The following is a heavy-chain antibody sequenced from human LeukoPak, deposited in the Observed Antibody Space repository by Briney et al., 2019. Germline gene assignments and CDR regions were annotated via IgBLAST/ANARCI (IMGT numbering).Heavy chain of an antibody. J-gene: IGHJ4*02. CDR1: GYTFTDYY. CDR3: APATYIFDH. Sequence: ASVKVSCKTSGYTFTDYYMHWVRQAPGQGLEWMGCINTNGGDTNYAPKFQDRVTMTRDTSISTAYLELSSLTPDDTAVYYCAPATYIFDHWGRGTLVIVSS. CDR2: INTNGGDT. D-gene: IGHD4-11*01. V-gene: IGHV1-2*02.